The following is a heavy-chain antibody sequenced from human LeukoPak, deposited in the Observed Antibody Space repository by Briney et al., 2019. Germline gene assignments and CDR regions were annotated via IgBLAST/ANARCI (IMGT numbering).Heavy chain of an antibody. V-gene: IGHV2-5*02. J-gene: IGHJ1*01. CDR3: VDYRKPSRMDSHYASSGYYYVAEYFQH. CDR2: IYWDDDK. D-gene: IGHD3-22*01. CDR1: GFSLSTSGVG. Sequence: ESGPTLVNPTQTLTLTCTFSGFSLSTSGVGVGWIRQPPGKALEWLALIYWDDDKRYSPSLKSRLTITKDTSRNQVVLTMTNMDPVDTATYYCVDYRKPSRMDSHYASSGYYYVAEYFQHWGQGTLVTVSS.